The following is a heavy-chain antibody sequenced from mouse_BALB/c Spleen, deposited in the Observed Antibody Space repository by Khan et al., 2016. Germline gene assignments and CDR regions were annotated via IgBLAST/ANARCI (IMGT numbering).Heavy chain of an antibody. CDR2: IDPANGNT. D-gene: IGHD2-4*01. CDR3: ASYDYDVGKFAY. CDR1: GFNIKDTY. Sequence: VRLQQSGAELVKPGASVKLSCTASGFNIKDTYMHWVKQRPEQGLEWIGRIDPANGNTKYDPKFQGKATITADTSSNTAYLQLSSLTSEDTAVYYCASYDYDVGKFAYWGQGTLVTVSA. J-gene: IGHJ3*01. V-gene: IGHV14-3*02.